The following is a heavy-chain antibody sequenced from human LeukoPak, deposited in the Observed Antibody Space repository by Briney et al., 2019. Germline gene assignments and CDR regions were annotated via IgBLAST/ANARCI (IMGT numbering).Heavy chain of an antibody. V-gene: IGHV3-21*01. CDR1: GFTFSNYN. CDR2: ISSSSTYI. CDR3: ARDLGGGRFDP. D-gene: IGHD3-10*01. J-gene: IGHJ5*02. Sequence: GGSLRLSCAASGFTFSNYNMNWVRQAPGKGLEWVSSISSSSTYIYYADSLKGRFTISRDNAKNSLYLQMNSLRAEDTAVYYCARDLGGGRFDPWGQGTLVTVSS.